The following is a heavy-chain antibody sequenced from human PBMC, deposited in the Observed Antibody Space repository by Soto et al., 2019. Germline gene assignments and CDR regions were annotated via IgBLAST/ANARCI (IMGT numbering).Heavy chain of an antibody. Sequence: GGSLRLSCVVSGFTFSRYGMSWVRQAPGEGLEWVSGSSTSGVITHYADSVKRRFSISRDNSKDTLYLQMNSLRVEDTAVYYCAKAGARSTCGYYYDSWGQGALVTVSS. D-gene: IGHD5-18*01. CDR1: GFTFSRYG. V-gene: IGHV3-23*01. CDR2: SSTSGVIT. J-gene: IGHJ4*02. CDR3: AKAGARSTCGYYYDS.